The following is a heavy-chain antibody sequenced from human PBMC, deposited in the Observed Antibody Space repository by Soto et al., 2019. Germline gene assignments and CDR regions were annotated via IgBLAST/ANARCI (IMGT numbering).Heavy chain of an antibody. Sequence: QITLKESGPTLVKPTQTLTLTCTFSGFSLNTRGVGVGWIRQPPGKALEWLAFVYWDDDKRYSPSLKNRDTITKDTSKNQVVLTMTNVDPVDTATYYCAHRSFYELFVYWGQGTLVTVSS. CDR1: GFSLNTRGVG. J-gene: IGHJ4*02. V-gene: IGHV2-5*02. CDR3: AHRSFYELFVY. CDR2: VYWDDDK. D-gene: IGHD3-10*01.